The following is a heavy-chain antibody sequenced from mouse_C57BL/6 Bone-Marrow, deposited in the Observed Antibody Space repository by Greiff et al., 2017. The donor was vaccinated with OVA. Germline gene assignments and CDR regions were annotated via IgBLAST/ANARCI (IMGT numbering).Heavy chain of an antibody. CDR2: VYPYNGGT. D-gene: IGHD3-2*02. V-gene: IGHV1-36*01. J-gene: IGHJ3*01. Sequence: EVKLVESGPVLVKPGPSVKISCKASGFTFTDYYMHWVKQSHGKSLEWIGLVYPYNGGTSYNQKFKGKATLTVDTSSSTAYMELNSLTSEDSAVYYCARWETAQATWFAYWGQGTLVTVSA. CDR3: ARWETAQATWFAY. CDR1: GFTFTDYY.